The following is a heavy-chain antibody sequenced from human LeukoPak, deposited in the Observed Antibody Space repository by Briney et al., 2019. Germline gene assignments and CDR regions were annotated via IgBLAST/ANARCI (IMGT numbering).Heavy chain of an antibody. J-gene: IGHJ4*02. CDR3: ARGRCSSTSCFFDY. CDR1: GFTFSSYW. V-gene: IGHV3-7*01. Sequence: GGSLRLSCAASGFTFSSYWMRWVRQAPGKGLEWVANIKQDGSEKYYVDSVKGRFTISRDNAKNSLSLQMNSLRAEDTAVYYCARGRCSSTSCFFDYWGQGTLVTVSS. CDR2: IKQDGSEK. D-gene: IGHD2-2*01.